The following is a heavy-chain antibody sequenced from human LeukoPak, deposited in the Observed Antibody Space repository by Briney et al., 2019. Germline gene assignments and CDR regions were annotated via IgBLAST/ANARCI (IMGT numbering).Heavy chain of an antibody. CDR2: ISGSGGST. J-gene: IGHJ4*02. D-gene: IGHD1/OR15-1a*01. V-gene: IGHV3-23*01. CDR3: AKVVARDEQIPDY. Sequence: SGGSLRLSCAASGFTFSSYAMSWVRQAPGKGLEWVSAISGSGGSTYYADSVKGRFTISRDKSKDTLYLQMNSLRAEDTAVYYCAKVVARDEQIPDYWGQGTLVTVSS. CDR1: GFTFSSYA.